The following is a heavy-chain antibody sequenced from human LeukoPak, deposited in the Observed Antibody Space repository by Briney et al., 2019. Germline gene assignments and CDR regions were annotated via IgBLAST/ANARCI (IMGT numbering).Heavy chain of an antibody. D-gene: IGHD3-10*01. CDR1: GYTLTELS. J-gene: IGHJ6*02. CDR3: ATRGSKVRGVIKVYYYYCGMDV. Sequence: ASVKVSSKVSGYTLTELSMHWVRQAPGKGLEWMGGFDPEDGETIYAQKFQGRVTMTEDTSTDTAYMELSSLRSEDTAVYYCATRGSKVRGVIKVYYYYCGMDVWGQGTTVTVSS. CDR2: FDPEDGET. V-gene: IGHV1-24*01.